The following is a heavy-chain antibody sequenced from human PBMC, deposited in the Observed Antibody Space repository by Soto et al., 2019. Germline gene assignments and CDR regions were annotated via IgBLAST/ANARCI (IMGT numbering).Heavy chain of an antibody. CDR2: IYTSGST. D-gene: IGHD3-10*01. V-gene: IGHV4-4*07. CDR1: GGSISSYY. Sequence: PSETLSLTCTVSGGSISSYYWSWIRQPAGKGLEWIGRIYTSGSTNYNPSLKSRVTMSVDTSKNQFSLKLSSVTAADTAVYYCARDPYGHYYGSGSPNWLDPWGPGTLVTVYS. J-gene: IGHJ5*02. CDR3: ARDPYGHYYGSGSPNWLDP.